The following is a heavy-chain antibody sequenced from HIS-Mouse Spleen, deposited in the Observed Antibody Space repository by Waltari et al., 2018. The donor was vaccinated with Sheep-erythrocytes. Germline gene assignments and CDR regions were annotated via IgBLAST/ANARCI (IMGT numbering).Heavy chain of an antibody. CDR1: GYTFTGYY. D-gene: IGHD2-2*01. CDR2: SNPNSWGT. Sequence: QVQLVQSGAEVKKPGASVKVSCKASGYTFTGYYMHWVRQAPGQGLEWMGLSNPNSWGTNCAHKFQGRGTLTSDTSISTAYMELSRLGSDDTAVYYCARGYFSSTSCYGYFQHWGQGTLVTVSS. J-gene: IGHJ1*01. V-gene: IGHV1-2*02. CDR3: ARGYFSSTSCYGYFQH.